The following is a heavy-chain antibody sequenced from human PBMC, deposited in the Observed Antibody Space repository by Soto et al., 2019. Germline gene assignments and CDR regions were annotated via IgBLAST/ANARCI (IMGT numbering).Heavy chain of an antibody. CDR3: ATPGNYYYGSGSYYIPANYYYYGMDV. CDR1: GYSFTSYW. CDR2: IDLSDSYT. J-gene: IGHJ6*02. D-gene: IGHD3-10*01. Sequence: GESLKISWKGSGYSFTSYWIRWVRQMPGKGLEWMGRIDLSDSYTNYSPSFQGHVTISADKSISTAYLQWSSLKASDTAMYYCATPGNYYYGSGSYYIPANYYYYGMDVWGQGTTVTVSS. V-gene: IGHV5-10-1*01.